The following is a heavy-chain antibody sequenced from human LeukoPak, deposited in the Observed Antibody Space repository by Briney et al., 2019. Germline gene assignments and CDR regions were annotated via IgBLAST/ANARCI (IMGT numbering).Heavy chain of an antibody. CDR1: GYSISSGYY. J-gene: IGHJ4*02. Sequence: SETLSLTCTVSGYSISSGYYCGWIRQPPGRGLEWIGSIYHSGTTYYNPSLKSRVTISVDTSRNQFSLKLSPVTAADTAVYYCASGYSSSGPLFDYWGQGTLVTVSS. D-gene: IGHD6-13*01. CDR3: ASGYSSSGPLFDY. CDR2: IYHSGTT. V-gene: IGHV4-38-2*02.